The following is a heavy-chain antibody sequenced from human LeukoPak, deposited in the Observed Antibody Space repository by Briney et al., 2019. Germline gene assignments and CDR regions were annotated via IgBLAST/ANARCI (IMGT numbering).Heavy chain of an antibody. CDR1: GFTFSSYG. V-gene: IGHV4-34*01. CDR3: ARRGSGWPYYYYYYMDV. CDR2: INHSGST. D-gene: IGHD6-19*01. J-gene: IGHJ6*03. Sequence: PGGSLRLSCAASGFTFSSYGMSWVRQPPGKGLEWIGEINHSGSTNYNPSLKSRVTISVDTSKNQFSLKLSSVTAADTAVYYCARRGSGWPYYYYYYMDVWGKGTTVTISS.